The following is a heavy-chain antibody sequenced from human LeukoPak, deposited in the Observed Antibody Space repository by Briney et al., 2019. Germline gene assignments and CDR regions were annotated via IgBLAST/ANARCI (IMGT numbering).Heavy chain of an antibody. CDR2: ISSSSSYT. CDR3: ATNPGYGMDV. Sequence: GGSLRLSCAASGFTFSDYYMSWIRQAPGKGLEWVSYISSSSSYTNYADSVKGRFTISRDNAKNSLYLQMNSLRAEDTAVYYCATNPGYGMDVWGQGTTVTVSS. J-gene: IGHJ6*02. V-gene: IGHV3-11*06. CDR1: GFTFSDYY.